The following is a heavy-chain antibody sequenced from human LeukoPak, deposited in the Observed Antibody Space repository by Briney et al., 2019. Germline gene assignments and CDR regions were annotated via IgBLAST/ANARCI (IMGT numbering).Heavy chain of an antibody. CDR2: IYYSGST. J-gene: IGHJ4*02. V-gene: IGHV4-39*07. CDR3: AREAVSWSYDSSGRPFDY. Sequence: PSETLSLTCTVSGGSISSSGYFWGWIRQPPGKGLEWMGNIYYSGSTYFNPSLESRVTISIDTSKNQFSLNLSSVTAADTAVYYCAREAVSWSYDSSGRPFDYWGQGTLVTVSS. D-gene: IGHD3-22*01. CDR1: GGSISSSGYF.